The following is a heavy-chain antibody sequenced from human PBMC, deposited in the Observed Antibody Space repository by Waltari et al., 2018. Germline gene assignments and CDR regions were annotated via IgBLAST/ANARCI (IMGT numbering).Heavy chain of an antibody. CDR2: VSAYSGDT. CDR1: GYTFSNYG. Sequence: QVQLVQSGPELKKPGASLKVSCKTSGYTFSNYGITWVRQAPGQGLEWMGWVSAYSGDTNYAPKLQDRLTMTTDMSTSTAYMELTTLRSDDTAVYFCARGEDSSGYNGPDIWGQGTLVSVSS. CDR3: ARGEDSSGYNGPDI. J-gene: IGHJ4*02. V-gene: IGHV1-18*01. D-gene: IGHD3-22*01.